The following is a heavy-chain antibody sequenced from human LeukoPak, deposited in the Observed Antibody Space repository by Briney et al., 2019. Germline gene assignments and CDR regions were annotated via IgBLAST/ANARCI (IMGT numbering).Heavy chain of an antibody. D-gene: IGHD6-13*01. CDR3: ARRRGDSSSWYYYYYMDV. CDR1: GYSFTSHY. J-gene: IGHJ6*03. CDR2: ITPTGSST. V-gene: IGHV1-46*01. Sequence: ASVKVSFKSSGYSFTSHYMHWVRQAPGQGRGWLGLITPTGSSTLYAQKFQGRVTMTRDMSTTTDYMELSSLRSEDTAVYYCARRRGDSSSWYYYYYMDVG.